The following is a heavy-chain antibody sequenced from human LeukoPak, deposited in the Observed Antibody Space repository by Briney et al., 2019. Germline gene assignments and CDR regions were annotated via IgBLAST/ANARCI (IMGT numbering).Heavy chain of an antibody. D-gene: IGHD4-23*01. V-gene: IGHV3-48*03. CDR2: ISSSGSTI. CDR3: ARKTVVTDYYYYYYMDV. J-gene: IGHJ6*03. CDR1: GFTFSSYE. Sequence: PGGSLRLSCAASGFTFSSYEMNWVRQAPGKGLEWVSYISSSGSTIYYADSVKGRFTISRDNAKNSLYLQMNSLRAEDTAVYYCARKTVVTDYYYYYYMDVWGKGTTVTISS.